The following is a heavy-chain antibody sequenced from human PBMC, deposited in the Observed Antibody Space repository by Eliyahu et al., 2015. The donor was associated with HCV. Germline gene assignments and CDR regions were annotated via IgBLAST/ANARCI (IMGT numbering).Heavy chain of an antibody. CDR3: ARVVRSYNWNYGGYFDY. CDR2: INPSGGGT. CDR1: GYXFTSYX. D-gene: IGHD1-7*01. V-gene: IGHV1-46*01. Sequence: QVQLVQSGAEVKKPGASVKVSCKASGYXFTSYXMHWVRQAPGQGLEWMXIINPSGGGTSYAQKFQGRVTMTRDTSTSTVYMELSSLRSEDTAVYYCARVVRSYNWNYGGYFDYWGQGTLVTVSS. J-gene: IGHJ4*02.